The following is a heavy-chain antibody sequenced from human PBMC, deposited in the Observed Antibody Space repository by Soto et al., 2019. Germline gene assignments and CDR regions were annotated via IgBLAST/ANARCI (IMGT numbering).Heavy chain of an antibody. D-gene: IGHD3-22*01. CDR3: ARDPEYYYDSSGAPDPPVFGP. Sequence: ASVKVSCKASGGTFSSYAISWVRQAPGQGLEWMGGIIPIFGTANYAQKFQGRVTITADESTSTAYMELSSLRSEDTAVYYCARDPEYYYDSSGAPDPPVFGPWGQGTLVTVSS. V-gene: IGHV1-69*13. J-gene: IGHJ5*02. CDR2: IIPIFGTA. CDR1: GGTFSSYA.